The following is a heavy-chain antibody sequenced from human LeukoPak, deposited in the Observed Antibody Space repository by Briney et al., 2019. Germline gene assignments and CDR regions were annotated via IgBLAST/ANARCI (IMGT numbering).Heavy chain of an antibody. D-gene: IGHD3-3*02. CDR2: INDGGST. Sequence: SETLSLTCAVYGGSLSGYYWSWSRQPPGKGPEWIGEINDGGSTKYNPSLKSRVTISLDMSKNQFSLNLSSVTAADTAVYYCARFTFFFADYWGQGTLVTVSS. V-gene: IGHV4-34*01. CDR3: ARFTFFFADY. CDR1: GGSLSGYY. J-gene: IGHJ4*02.